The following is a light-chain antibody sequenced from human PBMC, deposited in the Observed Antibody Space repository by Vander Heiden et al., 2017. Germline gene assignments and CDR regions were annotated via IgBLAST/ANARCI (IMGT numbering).Light chain of an antibody. CDR2: DAS. Sequence: DIQMTQSPSTLSASVGDRVTITCRASQSINKWVAWYQRKPGKAPKLLIFDASSLTSEVPSKFSGSGSGTEFTLTISSLQPDDFATYYCQQDYSYPLTFGHGTKVDI. V-gene: IGKV1-5*01. CDR3: QQDYSYPLT. J-gene: IGKJ3*01. CDR1: QSINKW.